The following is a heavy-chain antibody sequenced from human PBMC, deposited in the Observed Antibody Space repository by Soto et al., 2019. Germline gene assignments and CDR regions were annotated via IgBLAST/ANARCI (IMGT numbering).Heavy chain of an antibody. V-gene: IGHV3-49*04. D-gene: IGHD3-16*01. CDR3: TRASSLDFDF. CDR2: IRRNAYGGTT. Sequence: PGGSLRLSCAASGFTFSSYGMHWVRQAPGKGLEWVGFIRRNAYGGTTDYAASVKGRFTISRDDSKSIAYLQMNSLRTEDTALYYCTRASSLDFDFWGQGTLVTVS. CDR1: GFTFSSYG. J-gene: IGHJ4*02.